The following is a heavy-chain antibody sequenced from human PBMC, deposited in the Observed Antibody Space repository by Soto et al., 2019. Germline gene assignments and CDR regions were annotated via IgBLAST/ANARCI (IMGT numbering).Heavy chain of an antibody. Sequence: ASVKVSCKASGFTFTSSAVQWVRQARGQRLEWIGWIVVGSGNTNYAQKFQERVTITRDMSTSTAYMELSSLRSEDTAVYYCAAEVYNWNYGESAFDIWGQGTMVTVSS. CDR3: AAEVYNWNYGESAFDI. CDR1: GFTFTSSA. D-gene: IGHD1-7*01. CDR2: IVVGSGNT. V-gene: IGHV1-58*01. J-gene: IGHJ3*02.